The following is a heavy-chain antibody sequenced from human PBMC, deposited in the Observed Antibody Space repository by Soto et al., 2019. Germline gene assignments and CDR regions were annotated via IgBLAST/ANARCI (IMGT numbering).Heavy chain of an antibody. D-gene: IGHD2-2*01. V-gene: IGHV4-59*01. CDR3: AREYAFSSDY. Sequence: SETLSLTCTVSGGSISRYYWSWIRQPPGKELEWIGYVYDSGSTNYNPSLKSRVTISVDTSKNQFSLNLHSVTAADTAVYYCAREYAFSSDYWGQGTLVTV. CDR2: VYDSGST. CDR1: GGSISRYY. J-gene: IGHJ4*02.